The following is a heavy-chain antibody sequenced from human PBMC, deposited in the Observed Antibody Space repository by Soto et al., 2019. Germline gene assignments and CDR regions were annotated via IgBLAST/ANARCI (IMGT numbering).Heavy chain of an antibody. V-gene: IGHV3-13*01. CDR2: IGTAGDT. CDR1: GFTFSSYD. D-gene: IGHD6-13*01. Sequence: EVQLVESGGGLVQPGGSLRLSCAASGFTFSSYDMHWVRQATGKGLEWVSAIGTAGDTYYPGSVKGRFTISRENAKNSWYLQMNSLSAGDTAVYYCARDSSSWDYERYFGLWGRGTLVTVSS. J-gene: IGHJ2*01. CDR3: ARDSSSWDYERYFGL.